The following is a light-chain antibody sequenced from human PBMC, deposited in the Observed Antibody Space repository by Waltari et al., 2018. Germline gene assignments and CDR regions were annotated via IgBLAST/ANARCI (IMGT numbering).Light chain of an antibody. CDR2: EGS. J-gene: IGLJ3*02. CDR1: LSDFGCFTL. Sequence: QSALTPPASVSGSPGQSITIPCPGTLSDFGCFTLVSWYQQYPGHVPKLTIYEGSKRPSGVSNRFSGSKSGNTASLTISGLQAEDEADYYCCSYAGYGTGVFGGGTKLTVL. CDR3: CSYAGYGTGV. V-gene: IGLV2-23*01.